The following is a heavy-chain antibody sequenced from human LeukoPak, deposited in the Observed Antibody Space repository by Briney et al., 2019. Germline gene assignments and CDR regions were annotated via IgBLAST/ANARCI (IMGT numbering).Heavy chain of an antibody. D-gene: IGHD2-2*01. CDR3: ARGPTFYCSSTSCSLGWFDP. V-gene: IGHV4-31*03. J-gene: IGHJ5*02. Sequence: SETLSLTCTVSGGSISSGGYYWSWIRQHPGKGLEWIGYIYYSGSTYYNPSLKSRVTISVDTSKNQFSLKLSSVTAADTAVYYCARGPTFYCSSTSCSLGWFDPWGQGTLVTVSS. CDR2: IYYSGST. CDR1: GGSISSGGYY.